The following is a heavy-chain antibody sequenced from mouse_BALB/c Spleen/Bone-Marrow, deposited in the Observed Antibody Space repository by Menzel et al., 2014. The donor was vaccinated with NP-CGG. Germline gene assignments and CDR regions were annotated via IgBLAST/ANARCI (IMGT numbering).Heavy chain of an antibody. V-gene: IGHV5-17*02. Sequence: DVMLVESGGGLVQPGGSRKLSCAASGFTFSRSGMHWVRQAPEKGLEWVAYISSGSSTIYYADTMKGRFTISRDNPKNTLFLQMTSLRSEDTAMYYYARARSTMITTGAMDYWGQGTSVTVSS. J-gene: IGHJ4*01. CDR3: ARARSTMITTGAMDY. CDR2: ISSGSSTI. CDR1: GFTFSRSG. D-gene: IGHD2-4*01.